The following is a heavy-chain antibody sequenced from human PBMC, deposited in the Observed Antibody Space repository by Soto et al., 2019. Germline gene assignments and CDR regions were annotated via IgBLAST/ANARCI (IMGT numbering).Heavy chain of an antibody. D-gene: IGHD2-15*01. J-gene: IGHJ4*02. V-gene: IGHV1-3*01. CDR3: ARGLSEDIVVVVAATTFDY. CDR2: INAGNGNT. CDR1: GYTFTSYA. Sequence: ASVKVSCKASGYTFTSYAMHWVRQAPGQRLEWMGWINAGNGNTKYSQKFQGRVTITRDTSASTAYMELSSLRSEDTAVYYCARGLSEDIVVVVAATTFDYWGQGTLVTVSS.